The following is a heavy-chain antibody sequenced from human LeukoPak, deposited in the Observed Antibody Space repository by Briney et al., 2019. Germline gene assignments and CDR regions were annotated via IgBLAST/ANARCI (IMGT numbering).Heavy chain of an antibody. CDR3: ARAWSDCSSTSCYTEGFYYYYGMDV. V-gene: IGHV4-59*06. J-gene: IGHJ6*02. Sequence: SETLSLTCTVSGGSISSYYWSWIRQPPGKGLEWIGYIYYSGSTYYNPSLKSRVTISVDTSKNQFSLKLSSVTAADTAVYYCARAWSDCSSTSCYTEGFYYYYGMDVWGQGTTVTVSS. D-gene: IGHD2-2*02. CDR2: IYYSGST. CDR1: GGSISSYY.